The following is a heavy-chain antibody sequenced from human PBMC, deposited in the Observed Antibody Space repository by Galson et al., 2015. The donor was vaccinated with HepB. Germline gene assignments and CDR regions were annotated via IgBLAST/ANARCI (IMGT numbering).Heavy chain of an antibody. CDR2: ISGSGGDT. D-gene: IGHD3-10*01. CDR1: GFTFTTYA. CDR3: AKAYRYGSGGNFLFCDY. J-gene: IGHJ4*02. Sequence: SLRLSCAASGFTFTTYAMSWVRQAPGKGLEWVSAISGSGGDTYYADSVKGRFTTSRDNSENTLYLQMNSVRAEDTAVYYCAKAYRYGSGGNFLFCDYWGQGALVTGSS. V-gene: IGHV3-23*01.